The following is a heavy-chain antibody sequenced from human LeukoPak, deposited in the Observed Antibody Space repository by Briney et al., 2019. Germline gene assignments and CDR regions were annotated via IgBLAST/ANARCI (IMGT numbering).Heavy chain of an antibody. CDR3: AKDLTSYLENWFDP. J-gene: IGHJ5*02. CDR1: GFTFSSYG. CDR2: ISGSGGST. Sequence: GGSLRLSCAASGFTFSSYGMSWVRQAPGKGLEWVSVISGSGGSTYYADSVKGRFTISRDNSKNTLYLQMNSLRAEDTAVYYCAKDLTSYLENWFDPWGQGTLVTVSS. V-gene: IGHV3-23*01.